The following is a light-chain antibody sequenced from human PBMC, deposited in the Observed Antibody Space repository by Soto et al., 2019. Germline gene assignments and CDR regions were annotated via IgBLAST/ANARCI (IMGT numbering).Light chain of an antibody. Sequence: QSALTQPASVSGSPGQSITISCTGTSSDVGGYNHVSWYQQHPGKAPKLIIYEVRNRPSGVPNRFSASKSGNTASLTVSGLQAEDEADYYCNSYAGSDRDVFGTGTKVTVL. V-gene: IGLV2-14*01. CDR2: EVR. CDR1: SSDVGGYNH. J-gene: IGLJ1*01. CDR3: NSYAGSDRDV.